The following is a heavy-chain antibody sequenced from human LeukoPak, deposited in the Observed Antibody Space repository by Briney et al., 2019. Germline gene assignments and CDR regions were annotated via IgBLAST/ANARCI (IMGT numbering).Heavy chain of an antibody. D-gene: IGHD3-9*01. CDR2: ISWNSGSI. CDR3: AKDIDSLMRYYDISLDY. Sequence: GGSLRLSCAASGFTFDDYAMHWVRQAPGKGLEWVSGISWNSGSIGYADSVKGRFTISRDNAKSSLYLQMNSLRAEDTALYYCAKDIDSLMRYYDISLDYWGQGTLVTVSS. J-gene: IGHJ4*02. V-gene: IGHV3-9*01. CDR1: GFTFDDYA.